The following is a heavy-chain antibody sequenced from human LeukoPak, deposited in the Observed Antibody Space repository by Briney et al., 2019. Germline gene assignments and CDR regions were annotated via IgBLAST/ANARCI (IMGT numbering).Heavy chain of an antibody. CDR3: ARIFPPPGRFDY. D-gene: IGHD3-3*01. V-gene: IGHV4-34*01. Sequence: PSETLSLTCAVYGGSFSGYYWSWIRQPPGKGLEWIGEINHSGSANYNPSLKSRVTISVDTSKNQFSLKLSSVTAADTAVYYCARIFPPPGRFDYWGQGTLVTVSS. J-gene: IGHJ4*02. CDR2: INHSGSA. CDR1: GGSFSGYY.